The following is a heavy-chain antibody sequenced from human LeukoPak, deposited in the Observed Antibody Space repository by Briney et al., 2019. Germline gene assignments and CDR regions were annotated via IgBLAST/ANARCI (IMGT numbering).Heavy chain of an antibody. CDR3: ASAGDQDALDI. D-gene: IGHD7-27*01. CDR1: GFTVSSTY. Sequence: GGSLRLSCAASGFTVSSTYMNWDRQAPGKGLEWVSSISSSSSYIYYADSVKGRFTISRDNAKNSLYLQMNSLRAEDTAVYYCASAGDQDALDIWGQGTMVTVSS. V-gene: IGHV3-21*01. CDR2: ISSSSSYI. J-gene: IGHJ3*02.